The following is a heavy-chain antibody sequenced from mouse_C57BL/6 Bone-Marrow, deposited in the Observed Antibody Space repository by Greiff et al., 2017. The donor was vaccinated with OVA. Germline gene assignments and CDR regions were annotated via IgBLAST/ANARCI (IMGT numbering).Heavy chain of an antibody. CDR3: VSYDGPFAY. CDR2: IRSKSNNYAT. V-gene: IGHV10-1*01. Sequence: EVQRVESGGGLVQPKGSLKLSCAASGFSFNTYAMNWVRQAPGKGLEWVARIRSKSNNYATYYADSVKDRFTISRDDSESMLYLQMNNLKTEDTAMYYCVSYDGPFAYWGQGTLVTVSA. D-gene: IGHD1-2*01. CDR1: GFSFNTYA. J-gene: IGHJ3*01.